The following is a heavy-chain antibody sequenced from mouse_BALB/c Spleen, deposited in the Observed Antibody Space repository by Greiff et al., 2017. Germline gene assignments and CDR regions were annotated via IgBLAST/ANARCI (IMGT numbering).Heavy chain of an antibody. CDR3: AKKGGDGYYDY. J-gene: IGHJ2*01. D-gene: IGHD2-3*01. CDR2: IYPGDGDT. Sequence: VQLQQSGAELVRPGSSVKISCKASGYAFSSYWMNWVKQRPGQGLEWIGQIYPGDGDTNYNGKFKGKATLTADKSSSTAYMQLSSLTSEDSAVYFCAKKGGDGYYDYWGQGTTLTVSS. V-gene: IGHV1-80*01. CDR1: GYAFSSYW.